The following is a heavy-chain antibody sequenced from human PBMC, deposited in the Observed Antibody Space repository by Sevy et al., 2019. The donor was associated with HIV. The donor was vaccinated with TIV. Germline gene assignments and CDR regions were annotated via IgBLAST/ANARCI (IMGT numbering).Heavy chain of an antibody. CDR1: GFTFSSYW. J-gene: IGHJ3*01. V-gene: IGHV3-7*04. CDR3: ARGDYYDSSSFYIGAFDV. D-gene: IGHD3-22*01. Sequence: GGSLRLSCTASGFTFSSYWMSWVRQAPGRGLEWVANIKPDGREGYYVDSVKGRFTISRDNAKNSLYLQMNSRRAADTAVYYCARGDYYDSSSFYIGAFDVWGQGTMVTVSS. CDR2: IKPDGREG.